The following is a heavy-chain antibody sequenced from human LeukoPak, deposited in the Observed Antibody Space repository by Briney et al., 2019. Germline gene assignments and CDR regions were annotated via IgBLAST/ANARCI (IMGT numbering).Heavy chain of an antibody. D-gene: IGHD4-23*01. J-gene: IGHJ4*02. CDR3: ARGGETTVVTPWVGY. V-gene: IGHV1-2*02. CDR1: EYTFTGYY. CDR2: INPNSGGT. Sequence: ASVKVSCKASEYTFTGYYMHWVRQAPGQGLEWMGWINPNSGGTNYAQKFQGRVTMTRDTSISTAYMELSRLRSDDTAVYYCARGGETTVVTPWVGYWGRGTLVTVSS.